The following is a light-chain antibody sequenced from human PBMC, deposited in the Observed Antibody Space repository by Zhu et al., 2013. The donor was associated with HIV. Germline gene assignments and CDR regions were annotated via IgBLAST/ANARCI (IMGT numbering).Light chain of an antibody. J-gene: IGKJ2*03. CDR3: QQYGGSPPFS. CDR2: EAS. V-gene: IGKV3-20*01. Sequence: EIVLTQSPGTLSLSPGERATLSCRASQSVTSSYLAWYQQRPGQAPRLLMYEASRRATGIPARFSGSGSGTDFTLTISRLEPEDFAVYYCQQYGGSPPFSFGPGDQAGDQT. CDR1: QSVTSSY.